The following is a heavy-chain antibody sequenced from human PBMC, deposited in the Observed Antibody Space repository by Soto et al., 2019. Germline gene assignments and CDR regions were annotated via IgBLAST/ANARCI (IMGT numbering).Heavy chain of an antibody. J-gene: IGHJ4*02. CDR2: IYYSGST. V-gene: IGHV4-30-4*01. CDR3: ARVARSGYKGLFDY. D-gene: IGHD3-3*01. Sequence: ASETLSLTCTVSGGSISSGDYYWSWIRQPPGKGLEWIGYIYYSGSTYYNPSLKSRVTISVDTSKNQFSLKLSSVTAADTAVYYCARVARSGYKGLFDYWGQGTLVTVSS. CDR1: GGSISSGDYY.